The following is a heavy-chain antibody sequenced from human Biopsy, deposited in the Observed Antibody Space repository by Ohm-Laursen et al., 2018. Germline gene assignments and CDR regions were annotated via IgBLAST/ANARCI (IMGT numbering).Heavy chain of an antibody. V-gene: IGHV4-61*01. CDR1: GDSVSSGSFY. CDR2: IYDRGSTA. D-gene: IGHD6-19*01. CDR3: ARGMRSSGWPYFDS. Sequence: TLSLTCTVSGDSVSSGSFYWTWIRQPPGQGLEYIGYIYDRGSTANYNPSLESRVTMSVDMPKNQFSLILSSVTAADTAIYYCARGMRSSGWPYFDSWGQGTLVTVSS. J-gene: IGHJ4*02.